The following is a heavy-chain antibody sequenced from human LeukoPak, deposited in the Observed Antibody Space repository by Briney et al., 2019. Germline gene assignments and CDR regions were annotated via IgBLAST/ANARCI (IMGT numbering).Heavy chain of an antibody. CDR1: GFTFSSYS. Sequence: GGSLRLSCAASGFTFSSYSMNWVRQAPGKGLEWVSSISSSSSYIHYADSVKGRFTISRDNAKNSLYLQMNSLRAEDTAVYYCARDRTRDAFDIWGQGTMVTVSS. CDR3: ARDRTRDAFDI. CDR2: ISSSSSYI. J-gene: IGHJ3*02. D-gene: IGHD2-8*01. V-gene: IGHV3-21*01.